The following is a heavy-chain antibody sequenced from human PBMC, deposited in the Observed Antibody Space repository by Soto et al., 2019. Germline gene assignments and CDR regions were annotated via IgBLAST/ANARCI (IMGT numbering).Heavy chain of an antibody. V-gene: IGHV3-48*03. J-gene: IGHJ4*02. CDR3: VRGTIVGATFTY. D-gene: IGHD1-26*01. Sequence: PXGSLRLSCAASGFTFTSYDMNWVRQAPGKGLEWLSYISSSVDTKNYADSVQGRFTVSRDSAKNSLYLQMNSLRIEDTAVYYCVRGTIVGATFTYWGQGTLVTVSS. CDR1: GFTFTSYD. CDR2: ISSSVDTK.